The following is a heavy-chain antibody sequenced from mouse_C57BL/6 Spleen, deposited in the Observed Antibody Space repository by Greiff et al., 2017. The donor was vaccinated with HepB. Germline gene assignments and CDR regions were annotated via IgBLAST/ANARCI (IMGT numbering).Heavy chain of an antibody. D-gene: IGHD3-2*02. CDR3: ARGSSGPYYFDY. J-gene: IGHJ2*01. Sequence: VQLKESGPELVKPGASVKIPCKASGYTFTDYNMDWVKQSHGKSLEWIGDINPNNGGTIYNQKFKGKATLTVDKSSSTAYMELRSLTSEDTAVYYCARGSSGPYYFDYWGQGTTLTVSS. V-gene: IGHV1-18*01. CDR2: INPNNGGT. CDR1: GYTFTDYN.